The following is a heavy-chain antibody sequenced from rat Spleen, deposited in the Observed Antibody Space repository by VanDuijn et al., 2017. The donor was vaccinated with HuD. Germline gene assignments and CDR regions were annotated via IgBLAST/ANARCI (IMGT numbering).Heavy chain of an antibody. D-gene: IGHD4-3*01. Sequence: EVRLVESDGGLVQPGGSLKLSCAALGFSFSNYYMAWVRQAPTKGLEWFETISYDGSSTYYRDSVKGRFTISRDNEKSTLYLQMDSLRSEDTATYYCARPQIGVRGTGFDYWGQGVMVTVSS. J-gene: IGHJ2*01. CDR2: ISYDGSST. CDR3: ARPQIGVRGTGFDY. CDR1: GFSFSNYY. V-gene: IGHV5-29*01.